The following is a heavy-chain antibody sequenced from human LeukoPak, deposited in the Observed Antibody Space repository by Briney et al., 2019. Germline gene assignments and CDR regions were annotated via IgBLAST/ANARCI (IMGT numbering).Heavy chain of an antibody. CDR2: IKQDGSEK. CDR3: AKAPLSYCSSTSCPFDY. CDR1: GFTFSSYW. V-gene: IGHV3-7*03. Sequence: GSLRLSCAASGFTFSSYWMSWVRQAPGKGLEWVANIKQDGSEKYYVDSVKGRFTISRDNAKNSLYLRMNSLRAEDTAVYYCAKAPLSYCSSTSCPFDYWGQGTLVTVSS. J-gene: IGHJ4*02. D-gene: IGHD2-2*01.